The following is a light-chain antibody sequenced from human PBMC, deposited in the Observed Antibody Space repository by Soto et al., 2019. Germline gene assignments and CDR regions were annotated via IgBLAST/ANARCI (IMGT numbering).Light chain of an antibody. CDR1: EGISNY. Sequence: DFQMTQSPSSLSASVGDRVTITCRASEGISNYVAWYQQKSGEVPKLLIYAASILQSGVPARFSRRGSGTEFTLTISSLQPEDVATYYCQQYFGVPWTIGQGTKVEIK. J-gene: IGKJ1*01. CDR3: QQYFGVPWT. V-gene: IGKV1-27*01. CDR2: AAS.